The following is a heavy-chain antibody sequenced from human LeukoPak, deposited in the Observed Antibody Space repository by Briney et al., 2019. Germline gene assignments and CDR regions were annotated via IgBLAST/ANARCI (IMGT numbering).Heavy chain of an antibody. CDR2: ISWNSGSI. CDR1: GFTFDDYA. D-gene: IGHD2-15*01. Sequence: PGGSLRLSCAASGFTFDDYAMHWVRQAPGKGLEWVSGISWNSGSIGYADSVKGRFTVSRDNAKNSLYLQINSLRAGDTAVYFCARVGAARYYYYYMDVWGKGTTVTVSS. V-gene: IGHV3-9*01. J-gene: IGHJ6*03. CDR3: ARVGAARYYYYYMDV.